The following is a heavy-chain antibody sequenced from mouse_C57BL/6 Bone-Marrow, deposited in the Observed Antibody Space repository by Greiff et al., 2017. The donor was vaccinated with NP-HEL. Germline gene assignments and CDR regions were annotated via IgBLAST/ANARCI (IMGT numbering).Heavy chain of an antibody. J-gene: IGHJ3*01. CDR1: GYTFTSYW. CDR2: IYPGNSDT. Sequence: EVQLQQSGTVLARPGASVKMSCKPSGYTFTSYWMHWVKQRPGQGLEWIGAIYPGNSDTSYNQKFKGKAKLTAVTSASTAYMELSSLTNEDSAVYYCTREGPGNYYGSSWFAYWGQGTLVTVSA. V-gene: IGHV1-5*01. D-gene: IGHD1-1*01. CDR3: TREGPGNYYGSSWFAY.